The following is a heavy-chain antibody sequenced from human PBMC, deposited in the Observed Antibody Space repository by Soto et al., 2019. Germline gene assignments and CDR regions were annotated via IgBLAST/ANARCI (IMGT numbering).Heavy chain of an antibody. CDR3: ARDRTYYGSGSGWFDP. D-gene: IGHD3-10*01. CDR1: GGSISSGGYY. Sequence: QVQLQESGPGLVKPSQTLSLTCTVSGGSISSGGYYWSWIRQHPGKGLEWIGYIYYSGSTYYNPSLKSRVTISVDTSKNQFYLKLSSVTAADTAVYYCARDRTYYGSGSGWFDPWGQGTLVTVSS. V-gene: IGHV4-31*03. CDR2: IYYSGST. J-gene: IGHJ5*02.